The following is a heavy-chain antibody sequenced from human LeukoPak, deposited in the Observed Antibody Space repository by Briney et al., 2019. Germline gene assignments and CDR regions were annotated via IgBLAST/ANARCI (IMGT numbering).Heavy chain of an antibody. CDR1: GFTFSSHG. V-gene: IGHV3-23*01. D-gene: IGHD5-24*01. J-gene: IGHJ4*02. CDR3: ANDDACLQYGN. CDR2: ISPNGVIT. Sequence: GGTLRLSCAASGFTFSSHGMNWVRQAPGKGLEWVSGISPNGVITYYADSVKGRFTISRDNSKGTVYLQMNSLRPEDTAVYYCANDDACLQYGNWGRGTLVTVSS.